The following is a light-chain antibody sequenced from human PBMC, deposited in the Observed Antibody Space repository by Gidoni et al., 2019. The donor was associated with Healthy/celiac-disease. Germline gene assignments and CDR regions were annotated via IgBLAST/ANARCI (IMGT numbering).Light chain of an antibody. CDR2: DFR. Sequence: QSALTQPASVSGYPGQSITSSCTGTSSDVGAYNYVSWYQQHPGKAPQLMLYDFRNRPSGVSNRFSGSKSGNTASLTISGLQAEDEADYYCSSYTSSSTLDVLFGGGPKLTVL. V-gene: IGLV2-14*03. J-gene: IGLJ2*01. CDR1: SSDVGAYNY. CDR3: SSYTSSSTLDVL.